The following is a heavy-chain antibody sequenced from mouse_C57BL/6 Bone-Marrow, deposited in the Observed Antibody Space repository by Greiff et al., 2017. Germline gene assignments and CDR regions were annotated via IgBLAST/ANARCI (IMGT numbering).Heavy chain of an antibody. Sequence: EVKVEESGGGLVQPGGSMKLSCVASGFTFSNYWMNWVRQSPEKGLEWVAQIRLKSDNYATHYAESVKGRFTISRDDSKSSVYLQMNNLRAEDTGIYYCTASNWDVCFDYWGQGTTLTVSS. V-gene: IGHV6-3*01. CDR1: GFTFSNYW. CDR2: IRLKSDNYAT. D-gene: IGHD4-1*01. J-gene: IGHJ2*01. CDR3: TASNWDVCFDY.